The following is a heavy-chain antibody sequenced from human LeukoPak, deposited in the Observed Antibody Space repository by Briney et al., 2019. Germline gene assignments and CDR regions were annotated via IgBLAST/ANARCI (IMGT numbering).Heavy chain of an antibody. J-gene: IGHJ4*02. D-gene: IGHD4-23*01. CDR2: INSDGSST. V-gene: IGHV3-74*01. CDR1: GFTFGSDW. Sequence: PGESLRLSCAASGFTFGSDWMHWVRQAPGKGLMWVSRINSDGSSTAYADSVKGRFTISRDNSKNTLYLQMNSLRAEDTAVYYCARHRRYGGNFEGFDYWGQGTLVTVSS. CDR3: ARHRRYGGNFEGFDY.